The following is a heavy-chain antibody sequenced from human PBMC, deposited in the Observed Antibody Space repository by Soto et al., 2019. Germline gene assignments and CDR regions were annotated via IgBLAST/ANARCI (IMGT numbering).Heavy chain of an antibody. J-gene: IGHJ3*02. CDR2: IIPIFGTA. D-gene: IGHD3-16*01. V-gene: IGHV1-69*13. CDR1: GGTFSSYA. CDR3: ARFWGGDGYKPGTAFDI. Sequence: AASVKVSCKASGGTFSSYAISWVRQAPGQGLEWMGGIIPIFGTANYAQKFQGRVTITADESTSTAYMELSSLRSEDTAVYYCARFWGGDGYKPGTAFDIWGQGTMVTVSS.